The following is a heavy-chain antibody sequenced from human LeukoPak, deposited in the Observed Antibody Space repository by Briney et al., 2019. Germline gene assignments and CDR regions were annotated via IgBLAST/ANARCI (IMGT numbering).Heavy chain of an antibody. CDR3: ARGVVGITTDDAFDI. CDR1: GGSISSYY. V-gene: IGHV4-59*01. Sequence: SETLSLTCTVSGGSISSYYWSWIRQPPGKGLEWIGYIYYSGSTNYSPSLKSRVTISVDTSKNQFSLKLSSVTAADTAVYYCARGVVGITTDDAFDIWGQGTMVTVSS. CDR2: IYYSGST. D-gene: IGHD3-16*02. J-gene: IGHJ3*02.